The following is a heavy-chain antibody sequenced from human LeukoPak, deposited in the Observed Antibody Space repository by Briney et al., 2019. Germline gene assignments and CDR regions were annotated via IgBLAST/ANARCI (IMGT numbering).Heavy chain of an antibody. D-gene: IGHD1-14*01. Sequence: SETLSLTCTVSGGSISNYYWSWIRQPAGRGLEWIGRIYSDGSTNYNPALSSRVTMSVDTSKNQFSLKLHSVTAAVTAVYYCARDRHGNRVSDYFDFWGQGALVAVSS. J-gene: IGHJ4*02. CDR1: GGSISNYY. CDR3: ARDRHGNRVSDYFDF. CDR2: IYSDGST. V-gene: IGHV4-4*07.